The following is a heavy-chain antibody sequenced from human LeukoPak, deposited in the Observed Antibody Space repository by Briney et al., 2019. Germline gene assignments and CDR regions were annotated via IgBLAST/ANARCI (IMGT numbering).Heavy chain of an antibody. CDR3: ARVWFGYFFQ. CDR1: GGSISSGGYY. J-gene: IGHJ4*02. D-gene: IGHD3-10*01. CDR2: IYYSGST. Sequence: SETLSLTCAVPGGSISSGGYYWSWIRQHPGKGLEWIGYIYYSGSTYYNPSLKSRVTISVDTSKNQFSLKLSSVTAADTAVYYCARVWFGYFFQWGQGALVTVSS. V-gene: IGHV4-31*11.